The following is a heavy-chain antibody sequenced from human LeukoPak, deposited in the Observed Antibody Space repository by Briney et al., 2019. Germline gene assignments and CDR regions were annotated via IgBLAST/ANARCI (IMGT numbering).Heavy chain of an antibody. Sequence: RPSETLSLTCTVSGGSLSSYYCNWIRQPPGKGLEWIGYIHYSATTNYNPSLKSRVTMSLDTSKNQFSLKLTSVTAADTAVYYCARVSAVAGTRLFDYWGQGTLVTVSS. CDR2: IHYSATT. J-gene: IGHJ4*02. CDR3: ARVSAVAGTRLFDY. CDR1: GGSLSSYY. D-gene: IGHD6-19*01. V-gene: IGHV4-59*01.